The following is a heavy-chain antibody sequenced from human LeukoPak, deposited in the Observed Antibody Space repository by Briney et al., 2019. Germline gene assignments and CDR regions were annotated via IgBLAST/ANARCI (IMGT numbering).Heavy chain of an antibody. J-gene: IGHJ4*02. CDR3: ARGGTYSFGSSDY. CDR1: GYIFTNYW. CDR2: IHPGDLGT. D-gene: IGHD5-18*01. V-gene: IGHV5-51*01. Sequence: GESLKISCKGSGYIFTNYWIGWVRQMPGKGLEWMGIIHPGDLGTRYSPSFEGQVTMSVDESITTAYLQWSSLRASDSAIYYCARGGTYSFGSSDYWGQGTLVTVSS.